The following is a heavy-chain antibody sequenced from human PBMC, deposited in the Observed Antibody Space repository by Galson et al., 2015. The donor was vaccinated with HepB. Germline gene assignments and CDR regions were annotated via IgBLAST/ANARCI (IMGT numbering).Heavy chain of an antibody. V-gene: IGHV3-23*01. CDR2: ISGRGVST. D-gene: IGHD5-12*01. J-gene: IGHJ4*02. Sequence: SLRLSCAASGFTFSTYAMSWVRQAPGKGLEWVSAISGRGVSTYYADSVKGRFTISRDNSKNTLYLQMNSLRAEDTAVYYCAKDRDIVATTNSFYGDLDYWGQGTLVTVSS. CDR1: GFTFSTYA. CDR3: AKDRDIVATTNSFYGDLDY.